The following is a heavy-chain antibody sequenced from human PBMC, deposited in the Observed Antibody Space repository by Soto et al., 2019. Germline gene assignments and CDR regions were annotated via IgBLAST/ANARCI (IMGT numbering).Heavy chain of an antibody. V-gene: IGHV3-23*01. CDR3: AKDGKKYQLLYHYYYYMDV. CDR1: GFTFSNYA. CDR2: ISGSGGST. D-gene: IGHD2-2*02. Sequence: PGGSLRLSCAASGFTFSNYAMSWVRQAPGTGLEWVSAISGSGGSTYYADSVKGRFTISRDNSKNTLYLQMNSLRAEDTAVYYCAKDGKKYQLLYHYYYYMDVWGKAT. J-gene: IGHJ6*03.